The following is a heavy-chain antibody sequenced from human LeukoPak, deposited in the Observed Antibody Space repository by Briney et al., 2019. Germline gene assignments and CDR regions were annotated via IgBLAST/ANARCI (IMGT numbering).Heavy chain of an antibody. CDR1: GGTFSSYA. Sequence: SVKVSCKASGGTFSSYAISWVRQAPGQGLEWMGGIIPIFGTANYAQKFQGRVTITADESTSTAYMELSSLRSEDTAVYYCGRAPRGGYDSFDYWGQGTLVTVSS. CDR3: GRAPRGGYDSFDY. D-gene: IGHD5-12*01. J-gene: IGHJ4*02. CDR2: IIPIFGTA. V-gene: IGHV1-69*13.